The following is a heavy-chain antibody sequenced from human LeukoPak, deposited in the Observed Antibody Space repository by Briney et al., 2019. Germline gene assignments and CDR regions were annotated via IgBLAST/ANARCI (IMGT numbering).Heavy chain of an antibody. CDR1: GFTFSNAW. V-gene: IGHV3-15*01. D-gene: IGHD3-10*01. Sequence: GGSLRLSCAASGFTFSNAWMSWVRQAPGKGLEWVGRIKSKTDGGTTDYAAPVKGRFAISRDDSKNTLYLQMNSLKTEDTAVYYCTTGITMVRGVIHLIDYWGQGTLVTVSS. CDR3: TTGITMVRGVIHLIDY. J-gene: IGHJ4*02. CDR2: IKSKTDGGTT.